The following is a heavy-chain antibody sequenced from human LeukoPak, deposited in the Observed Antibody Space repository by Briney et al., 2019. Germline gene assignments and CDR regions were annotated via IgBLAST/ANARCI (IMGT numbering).Heavy chain of an antibody. CDR1: GGSISSGDYY. J-gene: IGHJ4*02. D-gene: IGHD3-22*01. CDR3: ASHKKYYYDSSGSKNFDY. V-gene: IGHV4-30-4*08. Sequence: SQTLSLTCTVSGGSISSGDYYWSWIRQPPGKGLEWLGYIYYSGSTYYNPSLKSRVTISVDTSKNQFSLKLSSVTAADTAVYYCASHKKYYYDSSGSKNFDYWGQGTLVTVSS. CDR2: IYYSGST.